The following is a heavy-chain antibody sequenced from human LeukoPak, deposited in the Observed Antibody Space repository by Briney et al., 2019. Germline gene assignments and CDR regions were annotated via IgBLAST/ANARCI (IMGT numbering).Heavy chain of an antibody. Sequence: SETLSLTCAVYGGSFSGYYWSWIRQPPGKGLEWIGEINHSGSTNYNPSLKSRVTISVDTSKNQFSLKLSSVTAADTAVYYCARHRGSGDYYDSSGYYYFDYWGQGTLVTVSS. CDR2: INHSGST. D-gene: IGHD3-22*01. J-gene: IGHJ4*02. CDR3: ARHRGSGDYYDSSGYYYFDY. V-gene: IGHV4-34*01. CDR1: GGSFSGYY.